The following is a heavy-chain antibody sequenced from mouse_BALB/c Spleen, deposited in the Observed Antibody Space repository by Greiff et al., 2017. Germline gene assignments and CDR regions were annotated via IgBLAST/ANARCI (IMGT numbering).Heavy chain of an antibody. CDR3: ARGFYYDYPAWFAY. V-gene: IGHV5-6-5*01. J-gene: IGHJ3*01. D-gene: IGHD2-4*01. CDR2: ISSGGST. CDR1: GFTFSSYA. Sequence: EVMLVESGGGLVKPGGSLKLSCAASGFTFSSYAMSWVRQTPEKRLEWVASISSGGSTYYPDSVKGRFTISRDNARNILYLQMSSLRSEDTAMYYCARGFYYDYPAWFAYWGQGTLVTVSA.